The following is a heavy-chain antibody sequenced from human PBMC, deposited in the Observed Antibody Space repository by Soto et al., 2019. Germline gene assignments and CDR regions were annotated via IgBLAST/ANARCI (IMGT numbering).Heavy chain of an antibody. CDR3: ARVGGSPDY. D-gene: IGHD1-26*01. CDR1: GGSISSYY. V-gene: IGHV4-59*08. J-gene: IGHJ4*02. Sequence: QVQLQESGPGLVKPSETLSLTCTVSGGSISSYYWSWIRQPPGKGLEWIGYIYYSGRTNYNPSLKRRLTISVDTSKTQFSLKLSSVTAADTAVYYCARVGGSPDYWGQGILVTVAS. CDR2: IYYSGRT.